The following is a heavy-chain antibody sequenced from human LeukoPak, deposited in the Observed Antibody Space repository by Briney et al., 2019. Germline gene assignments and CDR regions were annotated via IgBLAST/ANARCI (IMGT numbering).Heavy chain of an antibody. CDR1: GVPVSDYY. V-gene: IGHV3-74*01. J-gene: IGHJ4*02. D-gene: IGHD2-2*01. CDR2: INSDGSWT. Sequence: GGSLRLSYAASGVPVSDYYTHWVRHAPGKGLVWVSHINSDGSWTSYADSVKGRFTISKDNAKNTVYLQMNNLRAEDTAVYYCVSFYETYWGRGTLVTVSS. CDR3: VSFYETY.